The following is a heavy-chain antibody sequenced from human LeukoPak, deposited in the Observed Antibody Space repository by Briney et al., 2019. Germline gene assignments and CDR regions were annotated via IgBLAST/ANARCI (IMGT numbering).Heavy chain of an antibody. CDR1: GFTFSSYS. D-gene: IGHD1-14*01. CDR2: ISSSSSYI. V-gene: IGHV3-21*01. Sequence: GGSLRLSCAASGFTFSSYSMNWVRQAPGKGLEWVSSISSSSSYIYYADSVKGRFTISRDNAKNSLYLQMNSLRAEDTAVYYCARVLFNHYGMDVWGQGTTVTVSS. CDR3: ARVLFNHYGMDV. J-gene: IGHJ6*02.